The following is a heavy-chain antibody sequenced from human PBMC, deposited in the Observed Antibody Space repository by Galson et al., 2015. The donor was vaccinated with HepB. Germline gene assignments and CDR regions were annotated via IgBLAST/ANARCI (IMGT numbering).Heavy chain of an antibody. D-gene: IGHD2-2*01. V-gene: IGHV3-21*01. CDR2: MSSSTNYI. CDR3: ATNTPAAVMRASGMDV. J-gene: IGHJ6*02. Sequence: SLRHSCAASGSILSSYSMNWVRQAPGKGLEWVSSMSSSTNYIYYADSVKGRFTVSIDNAKNSLFLQMNSLRAEDTAVYYCATNTPAAVMRASGMDVWGQGTAVTVSS. CDR1: GSILSSYS.